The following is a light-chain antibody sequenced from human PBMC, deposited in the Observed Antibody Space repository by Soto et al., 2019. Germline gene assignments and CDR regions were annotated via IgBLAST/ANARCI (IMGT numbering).Light chain of an antibody. J-gene: IGKJ4*01. CDR3: QQYYSRPLT. CDR2: WAS. Sequence: DIVMTQSPDSLAVSLGERATINCKSSQTVSYSSDNRSCLAWYQQKPGQPPKLLVYWASTRESGVPDRFSGSGSGTDFTLTISSLQAEDVAVYYCQQYYSRPLTFGGGTAVEIK. CDR1: QTVSYSSDNRSC. V-gene: IGKV4-1*01.